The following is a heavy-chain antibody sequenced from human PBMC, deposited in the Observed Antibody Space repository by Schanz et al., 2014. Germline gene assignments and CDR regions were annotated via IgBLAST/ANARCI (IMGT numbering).Heavy chain of an antibody. Sequence: QLQLVQSGAEVKKPGSSVKVSCKASGGTFSSFGINWVRQAPGQGLEWMGWISPYNGNTDYAQKLQGRVTLTTDTSTSTAYMELRNLRSDDTAVYYCARAKRFGDMDVWGQGTTVTVSS. D-gene: IGHD3-10*01. CDR1: GGTFSSFG. CDR3: ARAKRFGDMDV. J-gene: IGHJ6*02. CDR2: ISPYNGNT. V-gene: IGHV1-18*01.